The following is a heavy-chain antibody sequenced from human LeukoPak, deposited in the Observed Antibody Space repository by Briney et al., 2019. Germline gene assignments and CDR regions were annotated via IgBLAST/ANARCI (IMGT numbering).Heavy chain of an antibody. D-gene: IGHD6-13*01. Sequence: GGSLRLSCVASGFTFGSFAMSWVRQAPGKGLEWVSSISIITRSTFYADSVKGRFTISRDNSKNTLFLQMHSLRADDTALYYCAKGSIAAPDSTFDAWGQGTLVTVSS. V-gene: IGHV3-23*01. CDR2: ISIITRST. CDR1: GFTFGSFA. CDR3: AKGSIAAPDSTFDA. J-gene: IGHJ4*02.